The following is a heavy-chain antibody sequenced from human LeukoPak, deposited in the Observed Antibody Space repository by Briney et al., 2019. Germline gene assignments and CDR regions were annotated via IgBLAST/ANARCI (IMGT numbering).Heavy chain of an antibody. CDR3: AREFSSWYRWFDY. V-gene: IGHV3-48*03. CDR1: GFTFSSYE. CDR2: ISSSGSTI. Sequence: GGSLRLSCAASGFTFSSYEMNWVRQAPGKGLEWVSYISSSGSTIYYADSVKGRFTISRDNAKNSLYLQMNSLRAEDTAVYYCAREFSSWYRWFDYWGHGTLVTVSS. J-gene: IGHJ4*01. D-gene: IGHD6-13*01.